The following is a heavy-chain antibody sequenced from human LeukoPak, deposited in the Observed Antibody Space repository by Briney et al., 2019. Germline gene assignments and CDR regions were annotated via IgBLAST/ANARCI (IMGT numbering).Heavy chain of an antibody. V-gene: IGHV3-66*01. CDR2: FYRDGGV. CDR1: GFTVSSNY. D-gene: IGHD3-10*01. CDR3: AMGTFGDPLAL. Sequence: PGGSLRLSCAASGFTVSSNYMNWVRQTPGKGLEWVSVFYRDGGVYYADSVKGRFTISRDNSKNMVFLQMNSLRAEDTAVYYCAMGTFGDPLALRGQGTLVTVSS. J-gene: IGHJ4*02.